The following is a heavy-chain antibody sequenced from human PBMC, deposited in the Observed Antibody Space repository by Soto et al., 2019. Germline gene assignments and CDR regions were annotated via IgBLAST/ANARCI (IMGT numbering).Heavy chain of an antibody. CDR2: IYYSGIT. Sequence: PSETLSLTSTVPGDAIRSYYWSWIRQPPGKGLEWIGYIYYSGITDYNPSLKSRVTISVDTSKSQFSLKLSSVTAADTSVYYCARGGGLYYFDYWGQGTLVTVS. CDR1: GDAIRSYY. CDR3: ARGGGLYYFDY. V-gene: IGHV4-59*01. J-gene: IGHJ4*02. D-gene: IGHD5-12*01.